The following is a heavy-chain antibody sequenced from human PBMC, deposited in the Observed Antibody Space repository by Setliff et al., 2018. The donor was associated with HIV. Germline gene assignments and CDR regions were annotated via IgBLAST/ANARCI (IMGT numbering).Heavy chain of an antibody. CDR1: GGSISNYY. Sequence: SETLSLTCTVSGGSISNYYWSWIRQPPGKGLQWIGYIYYSGSTNYNPSLKSRVTISVDTSKNQFSLKLSSVTAADTAVYYCARSGDGSPFYYYYYMDVWGKGTTVTVSS. CDR2: IYYSGST. V-gene: IGHV4-59*01. CDR3: ARSGDGSPFYYYYYMDV. J-gene: IGHJ6*03. D-gene: IGHD1-26*01.